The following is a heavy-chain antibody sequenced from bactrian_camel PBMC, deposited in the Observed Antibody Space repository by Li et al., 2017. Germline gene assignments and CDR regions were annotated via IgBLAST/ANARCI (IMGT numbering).Heavy chain of an antibody. J-gene: IGHJ4*01. CDR1: GYDYSPNY. Sequence: VQLVESGGGSVQAGGSLTLSCVASGYDYSPNYMVMGWLRQGPGKEREGLAVIYTGAGNTFSADSVKGRFTISHDNTKSTVYLQMNNLKPEDTAVYYCLTIEGGIPITTFPTCDHWGQGTQVTVS. CDR2: IYTGAGNT. CDR3: LTIEGGIPITTFPTCDH. D-gene: IGHD2*01. V-gene: IGHV3S40*01.